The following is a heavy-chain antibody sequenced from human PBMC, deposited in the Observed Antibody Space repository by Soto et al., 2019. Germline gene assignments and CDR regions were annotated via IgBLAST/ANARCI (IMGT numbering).Heavy chain of an antibody. J-gene: IGHJ5*02. CDR3: ARDLVAAAGPSPGRFDP. CDR1: GFTFSSYE. CDR2: ISSSGSNI. D-gene: IGHD6-13*01. V-gene: IGHV3-48*03. Sequence: EVPLVESGGGLVQPGGSLRLSCAASGFTFSSYEMNWVRQAPGKGLEWVSYISSSGSNIYYADSVKGRFTISRDNAKNSLYLQMNSLRAEDTAVYYCARDLVAAAGPSPGRFDPWGQGTLVTVSS.